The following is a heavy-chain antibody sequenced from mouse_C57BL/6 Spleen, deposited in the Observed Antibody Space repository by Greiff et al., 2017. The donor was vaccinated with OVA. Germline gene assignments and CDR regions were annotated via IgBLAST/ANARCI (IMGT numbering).Heavy chain of an antibody. CDR1: GFSLSTSGMG. Sequence: LKESGPGILQSSQTLSLTCSFSGFSLSTSGMGVSWIRQPSGKGLEWLAHIYWDDDKRYNPSLKSRLTISKDTSRNQVFLKITSVDTADTATYYCARSHYYGSSYGAMDYWGQGTSVTVSS. CDR3: ARSHYYGSSYGAMDY. J-gene: IGHJ4*01. CDR2: IYWDDDK. D-gene: IGHD1-1*01. V-gene: IGHV8-12*01.